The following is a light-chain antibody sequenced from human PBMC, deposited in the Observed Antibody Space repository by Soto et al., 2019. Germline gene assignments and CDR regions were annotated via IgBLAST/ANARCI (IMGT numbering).Light chain of an antibody. V-gene: IGKV3-20*01. CDR2: GAS. J-gene: IGKJ3*01. CDR3: QQYGASPFT. Sequence: EIVLTQSPGTLSLSPGESATLSCKASERVYINSFAWYYQKPGQPPRLLIYGASTRATGIPDRFSGSGFGTAFVLSINRRGVEDAGVDYCQQYGASPFTFGPGTRVDLK. CDR1: ERVYINS.